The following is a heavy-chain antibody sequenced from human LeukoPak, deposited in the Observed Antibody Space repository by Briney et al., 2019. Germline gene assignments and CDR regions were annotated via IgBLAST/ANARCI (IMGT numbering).Heavy chain of an antibody. CDR3: ARESSSSSSIKFDY. Sequence: GGSLRLSCAASGFTVSSNYMSWVRQAPGKGLEWVSVIYSGGSTYYADSVKGRFTISRDNAKNSLYLQMSSLRAEDTAVYYCARESSSSSSIKFDYWGQGTLVTVSS. V-gene: IGHV3-66*01. CDR1: GFTVSSNY. D-gene: IGHD6-6*01. J-gene: IGHJ4*02. CDR2: IYSGGST.